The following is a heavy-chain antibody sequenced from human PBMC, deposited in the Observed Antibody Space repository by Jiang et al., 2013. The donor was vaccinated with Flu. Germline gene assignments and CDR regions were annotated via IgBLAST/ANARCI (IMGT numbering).Heavy chain of an antibody. J-gene: IGHJ4*02. CDR1: GDSVSSDSGA. V-gene: IGHV6-1*01. D-gene: IGHD1-26*01. CDR2: TYYRSKWYN. Sequence: QTLSLTCAISGDSVSSDSGAWNWIRQSPPRGLEWLGRTYYRSKWYNDYAVSVKSRITINPDTSKNQFSLQLSSVTPEDTAVYYCASGWAFNSWGQGTLVTVSS. CDR3: ASGWAFNS.